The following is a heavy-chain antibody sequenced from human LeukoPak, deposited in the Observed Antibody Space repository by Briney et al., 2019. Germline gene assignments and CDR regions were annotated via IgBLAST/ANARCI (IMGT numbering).Heavy chain of an antibody. Sequence: PGGSLRLSCAVSGFPFSFYEMNWVRQAPGKGLEWVSNIGASGTTRYYADSVKGRFSISRDNAKSSLYLQMNSLRVEDTAVYYCALLAVASDFDYWGQGALVPVSS. CDR3: ALLAVASDFDY. D-gene: IGHD6-19*01. V-gene: IGHV3-48*03. J-gene: IGHJ4*02. CDR1: GFPFSFYE. CDR2: IGASGTTR.